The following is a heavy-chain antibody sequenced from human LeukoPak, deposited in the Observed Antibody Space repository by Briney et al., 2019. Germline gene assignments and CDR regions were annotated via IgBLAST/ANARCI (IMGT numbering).Heavy chain of an antibody. CDR3: ARQPYCGGDCYSPYYGMDV. CDR2: IIPIFVTA. J-gene: IGHJ6*02. D-gene: IGHD2-21*02. V-gene: IGHV1-69*13. CDR1: GGTFSSYA. Sequence: SVKVSCKASGGTFSSYATSWVRQAPGQGLEWMGGIIPIFVTANYAQKFQGRVTITADESTSTAYMELSSLRSEDTAVYYCARQPYCGGDCYSPYYGMDVWGQGTTVTVSS.